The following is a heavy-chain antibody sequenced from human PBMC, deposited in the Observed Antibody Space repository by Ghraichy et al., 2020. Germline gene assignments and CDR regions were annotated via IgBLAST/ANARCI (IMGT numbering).Heavy chain of an antibody. J-gene: IGHJ5*02. CDR2: INPNSGGT. CDR3: ARVADTAPSNWFDP. Sequence: ASVKVSCKAAGYTFTSSDMLWVRQAPGQGLEWMGWINPNSGGTNYAQKFQGRVTMTRDTSISTAYMELSRLRSDDTAVYYCARVADTAPSNWFDPWGQGTLVTASS. V-gene: IGHV1-2*02. D-gene: IGHD5-18*01. CDR1: GYTFTSSD.